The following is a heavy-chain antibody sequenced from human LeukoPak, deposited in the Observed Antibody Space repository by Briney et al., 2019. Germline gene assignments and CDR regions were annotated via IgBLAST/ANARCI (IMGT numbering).Heavy chain of an antibody. CDR2: IYYSGST. V-gene: IGHV4-59*01. CDR3: ARAEDKYYFDY. Sequence: PSETLPLTCTVSGGSISSYYWSWIRQPPGKGLEWIGYIYYSGSTNYNPSLKSRVTKSVDTSKNQFSLKLSSVTAADTAVYYCARAEDKYYFDYWGQGTLVTVSS. CDR1: GGSISSYY. J-gene: IGHJ4*02.